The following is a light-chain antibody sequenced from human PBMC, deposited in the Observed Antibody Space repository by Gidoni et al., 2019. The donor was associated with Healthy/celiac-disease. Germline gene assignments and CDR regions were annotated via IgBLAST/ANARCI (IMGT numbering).Light chain of an antibody. J-gene: IGKJ1*01. CDR2: GAS. V-gene: IGKV3-20*01. Sequence: ELVLPQSPGPLSLSPGERATLSCRARQSVSSSYLAGYQQKPGQAPRLLIYGASSRATGIPDRFSGSGSGTDFTLTISRLEPEDFAVYYCQQYGSSHQGTFXXXTKVEIK. CDR3: QQYGSSHQGT. CDR1: QSVSSSY.